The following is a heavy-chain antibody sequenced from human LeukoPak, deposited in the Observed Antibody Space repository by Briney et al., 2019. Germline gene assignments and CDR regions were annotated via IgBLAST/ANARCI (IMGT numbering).Heavy chain of an antibody. CDR1: GFTFSSYA. CDR3: ARFDHLYDSSGYFDI. Sequence: GGSLRLSCAASGFTFSSYAMSWVRQAPGKGLEWVSAISGSGGSTYYADSVKGRIAISRDNSQNTLYLQMNSLRAEDTAIYYCARFDHLYDSSGYFDIWGQGTLVTVSS. D-gene: IGHD3-22*01. V-gene: IGHV3-23*01. J-gene: IGHJ4*02. CDR2: ISGSGGST.